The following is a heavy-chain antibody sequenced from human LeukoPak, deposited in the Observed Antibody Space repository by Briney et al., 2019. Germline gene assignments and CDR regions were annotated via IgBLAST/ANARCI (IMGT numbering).Heavy chain of an antibody. J-gene: IGHJ5*02. CDR1: GGSISSSSYY. Sequence: PSETLSLTCTVSGGSISSSSYYWGWIRQPPGKGLEWIGSIYYSGSTYYNPSLKSRVTISVDTSKNQFSLKLSSVTAADTAVYYCARVPPKIPYYYDSSGKFDPWGQGTLVTVSS. V-gene: IGHV4-39*07. CDR2: IYYSGST. CDR3: ARVPPKIPYYYDSSGKFDP. D-gene: IGHD3-22*01.